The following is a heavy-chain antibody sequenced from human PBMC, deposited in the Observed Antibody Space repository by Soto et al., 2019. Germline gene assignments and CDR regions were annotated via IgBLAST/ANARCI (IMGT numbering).Heavy chain of an antibody. Sequence: QVQLVQSGAEVKKPGFSVKVSCKASGGTFSSYAISWVRQAPEQGLEWMGGIIPIFGTANYAQKFQGRVTITADESTSTAYMELSSLRSEDTAVYYCARAGLLSGGVIGSLLDYWGQGTLVTVSS. J-gene: IGHJ4*02. CDR1: GGTFSSYA. CDR3: ARAGLLSGGVIGSLLDY. D-gene: IGHD3-16*02. CDR2: IIPIFGTA. V-gene: IGHV1-69*12.